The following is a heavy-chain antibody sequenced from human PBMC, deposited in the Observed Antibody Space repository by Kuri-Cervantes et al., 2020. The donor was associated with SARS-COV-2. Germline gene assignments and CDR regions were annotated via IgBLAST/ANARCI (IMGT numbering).Heavy chain of an antibody. V-gene: IGHV6-1*01. CDR3: ARDSPGYSYGFSNVYFDY. J-gene: IGHJ4*02. Sequence: SQTLSLTCAISGDGVSSNSAAWNWIRQSPSRGLEWLGRTYYRSKWYNDYAVSVKSRITINPDTSKNHFSLQLNSVTPEDTAVYYCARDSPGYSYGFSNVYFDYWGQGTLVTVSS. D-gene: IGHD5-18*01. CDR1: GDGVSSNSAA. CDR2: TYYRSKWYN.